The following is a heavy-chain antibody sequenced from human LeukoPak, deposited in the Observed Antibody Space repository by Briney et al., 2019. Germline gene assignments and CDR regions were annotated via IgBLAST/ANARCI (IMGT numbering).Heavy chain of an antibody. D-gene: IGHD3-22*01. V-gene: IGHV3-7*01. CDR2: IKQDGSDK. Sequence: GGSLRLSCAASGFTFSTYWMTWVRQAPGKGLEWVANIKQDGSDKYYVDSVKGRFTISKDNAKNSLYLQMNSLRAEDTAVYYCVRDLRYYDGFGYGDTFDIWGQGTMVTVSS. J-gene: IGHJ3*02. CDR1: GFTFSTYW. CDR3: VRDLRYYDGFGYGDTFDI.